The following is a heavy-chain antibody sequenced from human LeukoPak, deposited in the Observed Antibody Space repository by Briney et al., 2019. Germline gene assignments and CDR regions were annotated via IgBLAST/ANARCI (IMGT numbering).Heavy chain of an antibody. V-gene: IGHV4-4*09. J-gene: IGHJ6*03. CDR2: IYTSGST. CDR1: GGSISSYY. CDR3: ASNWGPYYYYYYMDV. D-gene: IGHD7-27*01. Sequence: PSETLSLTCTVSGGSISSYYWSWLRQPPGKGLEWIGYIYTSGSTNYNPSLKSRVTISVDTSKNQFSLKLSSVTAADTAVYYCASNWGPYYYYYYMDVWGKGTTVTVSS.